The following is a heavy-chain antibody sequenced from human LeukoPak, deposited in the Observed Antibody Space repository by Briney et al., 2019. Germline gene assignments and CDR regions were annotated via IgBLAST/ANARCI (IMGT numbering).Heavy chain of an antibody. CDR1: GGSFSAYY. V-gene: IGHV4-34*01. CDR3: RGYSYGSDY. Sequence: SETLSLTCVVYGGSFSAYYWSWIRQPPGKGLEWIGEINHSGSTNYNPSLKSRVTISVDTSKNQFSLKLSSVTAADTAVYYCRGYSYGSDYWGQGTLVTVSS. J-gene: IGHJ4*02. CDR2: INHSGST. D-gene: IGHD5-18*01.